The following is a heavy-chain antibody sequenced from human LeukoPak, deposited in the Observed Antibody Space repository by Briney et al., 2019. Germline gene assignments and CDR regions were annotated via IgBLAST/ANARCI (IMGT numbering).Heavy chain of an antibody. J-gene: IGHJ4*02. V-gene: IGHV3-21*01. CDR3: ARYKAGTIGPADY. D-gene: IGHD6-19*01. CDR2: ISSSSSYI. CDR1: GFTFSSYS. Sequence: GGSLRLSCAASGFTFSSYSMNWVRQAPGKGLEWVSSISSSSSYIYYADSVKGRFTISRDNAKNSLYLQMNSLRAEDTAVYYCARYKAGTIGPADYWGQGTLVTVSS.